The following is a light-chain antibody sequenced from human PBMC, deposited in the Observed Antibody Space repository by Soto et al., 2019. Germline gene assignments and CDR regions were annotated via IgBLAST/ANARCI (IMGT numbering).Light chain of an antibody. V-gene: IGKV1-5*01. CDR2: DAS. CDR1: QSISSW. CDR3: QQYNSYSPGWT. Sequence: GDRVTITCRASQSISSWLAWYQQKPGKAPKLLIYDASSLESGVPSRFSGSGSGTEFTLTISSLQPDDFATYYCQQYNSYSPGWTFGQGTKVELK. J-gene: IGKJ1*01.